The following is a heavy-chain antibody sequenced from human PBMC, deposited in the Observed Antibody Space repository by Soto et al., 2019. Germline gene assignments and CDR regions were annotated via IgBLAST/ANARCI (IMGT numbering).Heavy chain of an antibody. CDR1: GGSFSGYY. Sequence: PSETLSLTCAVYGGSFSGYYWSWIRQPPGKGLEWIGEINHSGSTNYNPSLKSRVTISVDTSKNQFSLKLSSVTAADTAVYYCARGFPGYYGMDVWGQGTTVTVSS. CDR3: ARGFPGYYGMDV. V-gene: IGHV4-34*01. CDR2: INHSGST. J-gene: IGHJ6*02.